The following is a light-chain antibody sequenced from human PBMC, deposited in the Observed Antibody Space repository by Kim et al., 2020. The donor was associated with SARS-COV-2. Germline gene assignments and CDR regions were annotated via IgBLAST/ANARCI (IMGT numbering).Light chain of an antibody. Sequence: VTITCTGGSSNIGAGYDVHWYQQLPGTAPKLLSYGNSNRPSGVPDRFSGSKSGTSASLAITGLQAEDEADYYCQSYDSSLSGSYVVFGGGTQLTVL. J-gene: IGLJ2*01. CDR1: SSNIGAGYD. CDR3: QSYDSSLSGSYVV. CDR2: GNS. V-gene: IGLV1-40*01.